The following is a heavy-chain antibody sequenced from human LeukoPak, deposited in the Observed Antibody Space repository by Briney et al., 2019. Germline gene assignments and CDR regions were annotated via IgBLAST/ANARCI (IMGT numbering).Heavy chain of an antibody. CDR3: ARTPYYYDSSGFSYYFDY. Sequence: SETLSLTCAVYGGSFSGYYWSWIRQPPGKGLEWIGYIYYSGNTNYKPSLKSRVIISVDTSKNQFSLKLSSVTAADTAVYYCARTPYYYDSSGFSYYFDYWGQGTLVTISS. J-gene: IGHJ4*02. CDR2: IYYSGNT. D-gene: IGHD3-22*01. CDR1: GGSFSGYY. V-gene: IGHV4-59*01.